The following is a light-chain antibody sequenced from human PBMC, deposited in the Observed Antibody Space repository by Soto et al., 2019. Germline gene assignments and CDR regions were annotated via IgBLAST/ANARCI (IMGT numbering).Light chain of an antibody. CDR1: QSASSGY. Sequence: EFVLTQSPGTLSLSPGERATLSCRASQSASSGYLAWYQQKPGQAPRLLIYAASSRATGIPDRFSGSVSGTDFTLTISRLEPEDFAVYYCQQYGTSVTFGGGTKVEIK. CDR3: QQYGTSVT. J-gene: IGKJ4*01. V-gene: IGKV3-20*01. CDR2: AAS.